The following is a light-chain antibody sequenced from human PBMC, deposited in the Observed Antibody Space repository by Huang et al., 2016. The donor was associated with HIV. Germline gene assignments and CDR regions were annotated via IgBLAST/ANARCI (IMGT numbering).Light chain of an antibody. CDR2: SAS. CDR1: QDISIW. Sequence: DIQMTQSPSSVSASEGDTVTITCRASQDISIWLAWYQQKPREAPTLLIHSASILVSGVPSRFSDSGSGTNFSLTINGLRPDDFATYYCLQADISPRSFGQGTRLDIQ. V-gene: IGKV1-12*01. J-gene: IGKJ5*01. CDR3: LQADISPRS.